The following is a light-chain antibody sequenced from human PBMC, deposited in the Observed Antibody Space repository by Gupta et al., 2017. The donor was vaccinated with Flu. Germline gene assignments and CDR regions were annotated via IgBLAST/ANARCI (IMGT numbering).Light chain of an antibody. CDR1: QSISSY. CDR3: QQSDSTPLS. V-gene: IGKV1-39*01. J-gene: IGKJ4*01. CDR2: AAC. Sequence: DIQMTHSPSSLSTSVGDRVTITCRASQSISSYLNWYQQKPGKAPKLLIYAACSCKIGVPSRFSGSGCGTDFTLTISRRQPEDFATYYCQQSDSTPLSVGGGTKVEIK.